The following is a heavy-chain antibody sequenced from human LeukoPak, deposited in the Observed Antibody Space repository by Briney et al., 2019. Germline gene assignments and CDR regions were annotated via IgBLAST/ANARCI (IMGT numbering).Heavy chain of an antibody. V-gene: IGHV1-8*01. CDR3: ARSFITMVRGVIYHYGMDV. D-gene: IGHD3-10*01. J-gene: IGHJ6*02. Sequence: ASVKVSCKASGYTFTSYDINWVRQATGQGLEWMGWMNPNSGNTGYAQKFQGRVTMTRNTSISTAYMELSSLRSEDTAVYYCARSFITMVRGVIYHYGMDVWGQGTTVTVSS. CDR1: GYTFTSYD. CDR2: MNPNSGNT.